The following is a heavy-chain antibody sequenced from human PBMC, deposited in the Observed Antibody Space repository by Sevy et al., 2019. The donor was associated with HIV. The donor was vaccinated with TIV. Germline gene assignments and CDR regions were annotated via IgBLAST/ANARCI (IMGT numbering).Heavy chain of an antibody. CDR3: TRAFSSSGWRDAFDI. CDR1: GFTFGDYA. V-gene: IGHV3-49*03. CDR2: IRSKAYGGTT. Sequence: GGSLRLSCTASGFTFGDYAMSWFRQAPGKGLEWVGFIRSKAYGGTTEYAASVKGRFTISRDDSNSIAYLQMNSLKTEDTAVYYCTRAFSSSGWRDAFDIWGQGTMVTVSS. D-gene: IGHD6-19*01. J-gene: IGHJ3*02.